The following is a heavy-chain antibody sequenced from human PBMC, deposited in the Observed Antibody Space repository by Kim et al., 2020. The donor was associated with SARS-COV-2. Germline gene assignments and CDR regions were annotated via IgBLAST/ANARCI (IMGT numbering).Heavy chain of an antibody. CDR2: IYHSGST. J-gene: IGHJ6*02. V-gene: IGHV4-4*02. CDR1: GGSISSSNW. Sequence: SETLSLTCAVSGGSISSSNWWSWVRQPPGKGLEWIGEIYHSGSTNYNPSLKSRVTISVDKSKNQFSLKLSSVTAADTAVYYCARLRGVTDGDYYYGMDVWGQGTTVTVSS. CDR3: ARLRGVTDGDYYYGMDV. D-gene: IGHD2-21*02.